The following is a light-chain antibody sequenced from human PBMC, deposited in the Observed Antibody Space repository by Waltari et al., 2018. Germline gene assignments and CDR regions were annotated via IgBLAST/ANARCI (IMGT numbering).Light chain of an antibody. CDR1: QGVSKF. J-gene: IGKJ2*02. CDR3: QQYGSSPRT. Sequence: VVLTQSPATLSLSPGERATLSCRASQGVSKFLAWFQQKPGQSPRLLVYDVSTRATGIPDRFSGSGSGTDSTLTISRLEPEDFAVYYCQQYGSSPRTFGQGTKLEIK. CDR2: DVS. V-gene: IGKV3-20*01.